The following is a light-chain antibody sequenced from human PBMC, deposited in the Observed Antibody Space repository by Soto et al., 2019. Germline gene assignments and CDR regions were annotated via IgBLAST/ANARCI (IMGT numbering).Light chain of an antibody. CDR2: SAS. J-gene: IGKJ2*01. CDR1: QALSNY. V-gene: IGKV1-9*01. Sequence: DIQLTQSPSVLSASVGDTVTITCRASQALSNYLAWYQQKPGKAPDLLFYSASTLQSGVPSRFSGSGSETEFSLTIRALQPEDFAVYYCQQYNNWPPEDTFGQGTKLEIK. CDR3: QQYNNWPPEDT.